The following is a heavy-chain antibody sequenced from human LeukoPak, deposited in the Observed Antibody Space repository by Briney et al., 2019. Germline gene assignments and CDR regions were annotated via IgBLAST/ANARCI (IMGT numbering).Heavy chain of an antibody. CDR1: GGSLSSSSYH. V-gene: IGHV4-39*01. Sequence: SETLFLTCTVSGGSLSSSSYHWGWIRQPPGKGLEWIGSIYYSGSTYYNPSLKSRVTISVDTSKHQFSLKLSSVTAADTAVYYCAEESSVVTPWFDPWGQGTLVTVSS. CDR2: IYYSGST. CDR3: AEESSVVTPWFDP. J-gene: IGHJ5*02. D-gene: IGHD4-23*01.